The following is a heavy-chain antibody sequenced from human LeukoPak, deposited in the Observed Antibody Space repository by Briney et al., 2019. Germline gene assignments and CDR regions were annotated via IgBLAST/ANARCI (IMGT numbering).Heavy chain of an antibody. CDR2: IWYDGSNK. D-gene: IGHD6-13*01. CDR3: ARESPFAYSSSHLDY. V-gene: IGHV3-33*01. J-gene: IGHJ4*02. Sequence: PGGSLRLSCAASGFTFSSYGMHWVRQAPGKGLEWVAVIWYDGSNKYYADSVKGRFTISRDNSNNTVYVQMNSLRAEDTAGYYCARESPFAYSSSHLDYWGQGTLVTVSS. CDR1: GFTFSSYG.